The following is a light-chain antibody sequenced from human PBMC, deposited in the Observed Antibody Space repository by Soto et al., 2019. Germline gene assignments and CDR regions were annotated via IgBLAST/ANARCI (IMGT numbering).Light chain of an antibody. CDR1: QSVSSN. Sequence: EIVMTQSPATLSVSPGERVTLSCRASQSVSSNLAWYQQKPGQAPSLLIYGAFTRATGIPARFSGSGSGTEFTLTISSLQSEDFAVYYCQQYNNWPMTFGQGTKVDI. V-gene: IGKV3-15*01. J-gene: IGKJ1*01. CDR2: GAF. CDR3: QQYNNWPMT.